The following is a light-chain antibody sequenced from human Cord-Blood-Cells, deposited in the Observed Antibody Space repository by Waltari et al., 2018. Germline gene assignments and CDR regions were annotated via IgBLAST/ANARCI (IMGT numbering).Light chain of an antibody. Sequence: QSALTQPRSVSGSPGQSVTIPCTGTSSDVGGYNYVSWYQQHSGKAPKLMIYDVSKRPSGVPDRFSGSKSGNTASLTISGLQAEDEADYYCCSYAGSYVYVFGTGTKVTVL. CDR1: SSDVGGYNY. CDR3: CSYAGSYVYV. J-gene: IGLJ1*01. CDR2: DVS. V-gene: IGLV2-11*01.